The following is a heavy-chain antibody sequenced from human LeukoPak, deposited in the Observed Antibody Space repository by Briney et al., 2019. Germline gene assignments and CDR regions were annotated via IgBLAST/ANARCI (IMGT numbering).Heavy chain of an antibody. CDR2: ISDSGGNT. J-gene: IGHJ4*02. CDR3: AKDAGRSDVDYFDY. CDR1: GFTFSSYA. D-gene: IGHD1-26*01. V-gene: IGHV3-23*01. Sequence: GGSLRLSCAASGFTFSSYAMSWVRQVPGKGLEWVSAISDSGGNTYYADFVRGRFTISRDNSKNTLYLQMNSLRAEDTAMYFCAKDAGRSDVDYFDYWGQGTPVTVSS.